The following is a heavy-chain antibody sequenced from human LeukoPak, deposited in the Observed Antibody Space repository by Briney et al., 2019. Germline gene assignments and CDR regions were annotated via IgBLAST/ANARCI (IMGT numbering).Heavy chain of an antibody. J-gene: IGHJ6*04. D-gene: IGHD2-2*01. Sequence: SETLSLTCTVSGGSISSGGYYWSWIRQHPGKGLEWIGYIYYSGSTYYNPSLKSRVTISVDTSKNQFSLKLSSVTAADTAVYYCARDSCSSTSCQYYYYYYGMDVWGKGTTVTVSS. CDR3: ARDSCSSTSCQYYYYYYGMDV. V-gene: IGHV4-31*03. CDR1: GGSISSGGYY. CDR2: IYYSGST.